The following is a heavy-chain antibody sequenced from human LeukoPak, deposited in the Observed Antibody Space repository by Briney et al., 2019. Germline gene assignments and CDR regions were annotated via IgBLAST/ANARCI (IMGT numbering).Heavy chain of an antibody. CDR3: ARGGLTIFQSWFDP. Sequence: ASVKVSCKASGYTFTGYYMHGVRQAPGQGLEWMGRINPNSGGTNYAQKVQGRVTMTTERAISPAYMELSRLRSDDAAVYYCARGGLTIFQSWFDPWGQGTLVTVSS. J-gene: IGHJ5*02. CDR2: INPNSGGT. D-gene: IGHD3-3*01. CDR1: GYTFTGYY. V-gene: IGHV1-2*06.